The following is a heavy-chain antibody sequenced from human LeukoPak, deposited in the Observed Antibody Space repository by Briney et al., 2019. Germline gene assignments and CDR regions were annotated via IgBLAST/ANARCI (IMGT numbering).Heavy chain of an antibody. CDR3: ARDQSSGWPNFDY. D-gene: IGHD6-19*01. CDR1: GFTLSSYG. J-gene: IGHJ4*02. CDR2: IWYDGSNK. Sequence: GGSLRLSRAASGFTLSSYGMHWVRQAPGKGLEWVAVIWYDGSNKYYADSVKGRFTISRDNSKNTLYLQMNSLRAEDTAVYYCARDQSSGWPNFDYWGQGTLVTVSS. V-gene: IGHV3-33*01.